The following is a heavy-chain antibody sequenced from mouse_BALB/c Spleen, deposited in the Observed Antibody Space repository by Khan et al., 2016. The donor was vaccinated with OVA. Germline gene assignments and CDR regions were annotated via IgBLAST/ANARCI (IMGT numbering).Heavy chain of an antibody. D-gene: IGHD2-1*01. V-gene: IGHV5-6-4*01. Sequence: EVALVESGGGLVRPGGSLKLSCAASGFSFTTYTMSWVRQTPEKRLEWVATIIRGSTYTYYPDSVKGRFTISRDNAKNTLYLQMSSLKSEDTAMYYCTRDGNYAHWYFDVWGAGTTVTVSS. CDR3: TRDGNYAHWYFDV. J-gene: IGHJ1*01. CDR1: GFSFTTYT. CDR2: IIRGSTYT.